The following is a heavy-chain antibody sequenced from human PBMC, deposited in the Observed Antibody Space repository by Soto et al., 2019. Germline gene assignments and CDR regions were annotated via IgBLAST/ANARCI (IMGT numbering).Heavy chain of an antibody. CDR1: GGSISSYY. D-gene: IGHD5-12*01. CDR2: IYYSGST. CDR3: AAGSGYVRPYDY. Sequence: SETLSLTCTVSGGSISSYYWSWIRQPPGKGLEWIGYIYYSGSTNYNPSLKSRVTISVDTSKNQFSLKLSSVTAADTAVYYCAAGSGYVRPYDYWGQGTLVTVSS. J-gene: IGHJ4*02. V-gene: IGHV4-59*01.